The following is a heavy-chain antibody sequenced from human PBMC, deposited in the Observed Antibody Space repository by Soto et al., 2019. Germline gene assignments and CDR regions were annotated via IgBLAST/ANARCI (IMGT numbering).Heavy chain of an antibody. J-gene: IGHJ5*01. CDR2: INSNGGTT. Sequence: EVLLVESGGDLVQPGGSLRLSCAASGFSFSNYAMHWVRQAPGKGLEYVSAINSNGGTTYYANSVKGRVTISRDKSRNTLYLQVGSLRADDTALYYCARWVSVTGLDSWGQGTLVTVSS. D-gene: IGHD5-18*01. V-gene: IGHV3-64*01. CDR3: ARWVSVTGLDS. CDR1: GFSFSNYA.